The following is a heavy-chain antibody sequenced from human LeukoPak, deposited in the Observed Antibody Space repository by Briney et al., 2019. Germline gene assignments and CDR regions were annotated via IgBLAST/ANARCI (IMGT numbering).Heavy chain of an antibody. Sequence: SETLSLTCTVSGGSISSYYWSWIRQPPGKGLERIGYIYYSGSTNYNPSLKSRVTISVKTSKNQFSLKLSSVTAADTAVYYCARTTEGGYTYGYFYYYYMDVWGKGTTVTISS. CDR3: ARTTEGGYTYGYFYYYYMDV. CDR2: IYYSGST. CDR1: GGSISSYY. V-gene: IGHV4-59*12. D-gene: IGHD5-18*01. J-gene: IGHJ6*03.